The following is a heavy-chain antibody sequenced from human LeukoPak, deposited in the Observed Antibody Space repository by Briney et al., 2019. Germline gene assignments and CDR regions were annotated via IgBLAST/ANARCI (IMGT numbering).Heavy chain of an antibody. J-gene: IGHJ6*03. CDR3: ARGAPIWFGEFPSMDV. D-gene: IGHD3-10*01. CDR2: IIPIFGTA. Sequence: ASVKVSCKASGGTFSSYAISWVRQAPGQGLEWMGGIIPIFGTANYAQKFQGRVTITTDESTSTAYMELSSLRSEDTAVYYCARGAPIWFGEFPSMDVWGKGTTDTVSS. CDR1: GGTFSSYA. V-gene: IGHV1-69*05.